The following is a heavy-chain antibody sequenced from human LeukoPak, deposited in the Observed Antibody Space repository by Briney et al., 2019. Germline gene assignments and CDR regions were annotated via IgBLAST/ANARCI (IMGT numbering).Heavy chain of an antibody. CDR1: GFTFSSYA. D-gene: IGHD2-15*01. CDR3: AKVPVAALYYFDY. J-gene: IGHJ4*02. CDR2: ISGSGGST. Sequence: PGGSLRLSCAASGFTFSSYAMSWVRQAPGKGLAWVSAISGSGGSTYYADSVKGRFTISRDNSKNTLYLQMNSLRAEDTAVYYCAKVPVAALYYFDYWGQGTLVTVSS. V-gene: IGHV3-23*01.